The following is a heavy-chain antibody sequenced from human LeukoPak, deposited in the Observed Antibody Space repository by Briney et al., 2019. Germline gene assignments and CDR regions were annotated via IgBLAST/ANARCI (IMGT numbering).Heavy chain of an antibody. Sequence: PGGSLRLSCAASGFSFATYGMSWVRQAPGKGLEWVSVVGDSADTTHYADSVEGRFFISRDNSKNTVHLQMSSLRAEDTAVYYCAKDSFTVVRGVGSDDGFAVWGQGTMVTVSS. CDR3: AKDSFTVVRGVGSDDGFAV. D-gene: IGHD3-10*01. CDR2: VGDSADTT. CDR1: GFSFATYG. V-gene: IGHV3-23*01. J-gene: IGHJ3*01.